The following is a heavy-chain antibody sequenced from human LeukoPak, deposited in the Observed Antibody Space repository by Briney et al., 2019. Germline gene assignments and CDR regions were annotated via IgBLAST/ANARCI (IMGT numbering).Heavy chain of an antibody. CDR1: GFTFSNYM. J-gene: IGHJ3*02. V-gene: IGHV3-30*04. Sequence: GGSLRLSCAASGFTFSNYMMHWVRQAPGKGLDWVAVILEDGSSQYYADSVKGRFTISRDNAKNTLYLQMNSLRAEDTAVYYCTRRAAALDAFDIWGQGTMVTVSS. CDR2: ILEDGSSQ. D-gene: IGHD6-13*01. CDR3: TRRAAALDAFDI.